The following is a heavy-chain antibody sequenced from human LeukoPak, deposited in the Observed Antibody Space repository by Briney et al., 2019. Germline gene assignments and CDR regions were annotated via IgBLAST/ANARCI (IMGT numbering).Heavy chain of an antibody. CDR1: GGSISSGGYY. CDR3: AKEDFWSADY. V-gene: IGHV4-31*03. D-gene: IGHD3-3*01. J-gene: IGHJ4*02. Sequence: SETLSLTCTVSGGSISSGGYYWSWIRQHPGKGLEWIGYIYYSGSTYYNPSLKSRVTISVDTSKNQFSLKLSSVTAADTAVFYCAKEDFWSADYWGQGTLVTVSS. CDR2: IYYSGST.